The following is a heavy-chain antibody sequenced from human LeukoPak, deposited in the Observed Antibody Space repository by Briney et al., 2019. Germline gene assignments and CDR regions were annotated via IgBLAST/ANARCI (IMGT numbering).Heavy chain of an antibody. J-gene: IGHJ6*03. CDR3: ARVETGTTVHYYMDV. V-gene: IGHV3-11*01. CDR1: GFTFSDYY. D-gene: IGHD1-7*01. Sequence: GGSLRLSCAASGFTFSDYYMSWIRQAPGKGLEWVSYISSSGSTIYYADSVKGRFTISRDNAKNSLYLQMNSLRAEDTAVYYCARVETGTTVHYYMDVWGKGTTVTVSS. CDR2: ISSSGSTI.